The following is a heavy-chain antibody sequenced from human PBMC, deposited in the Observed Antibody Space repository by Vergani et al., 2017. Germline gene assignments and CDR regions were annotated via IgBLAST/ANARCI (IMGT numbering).Heavy chain of an antibody. D-gene: IGHD2-2*01. CDR3: AREYSSTSGRAFDF. CDR2: IKSDGSIT. J-gene: IGHJ3*01. CDR1: GFSFNSYW. V-gene: IGHV3-74*03. Sequence: DVHLAESGGGLFQPGGSLRLSCSASGFSFNSYWMHWVRQVPGKGLLWVSRIKSDGSITAYADSVKGRFTISRANAQNTLYLQMNSLRVEDTGVYYCAREYSSTSGRAFDFWGQGTKVTVSS.